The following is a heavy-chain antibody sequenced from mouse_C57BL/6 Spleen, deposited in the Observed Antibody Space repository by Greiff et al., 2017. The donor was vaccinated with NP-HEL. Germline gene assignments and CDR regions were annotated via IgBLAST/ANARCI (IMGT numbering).Heavy chain of an antibody. CDR3: ARHGYDYEDWYFDV. CDR2: IWSDGST. Sequence: VKLMESGPGLVAPSQSLSITCTVSGFSLTSYGVHWVRQPPGKGLEWLVVIWSDGSTTYNSALKSRLSISKDNSKSQVFLKMNSLQTDDTAMYYCARHGYDYEDWYFDVWGTGTTVTVSS. CDR1: GFSLTSYG. J-gene: IGHJ1*03. V-gene: IGHV2-6-1*01. D-gene: IGHD2-4*01.